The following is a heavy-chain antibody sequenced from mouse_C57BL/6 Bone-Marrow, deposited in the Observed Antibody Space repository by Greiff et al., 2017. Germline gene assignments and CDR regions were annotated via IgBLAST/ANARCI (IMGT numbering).Heavy chain of an antibody. CDR3: AGDRGYGGGYYFDF. J-gene: IGHJ2*03. V-gene: IGHV5-4*01. CDR2: ISDGGSYT. D-gene: IGHD2-2*01. CDR1: GFTFSSYA. Sequence: EVKLVESGGGLVKPGASLKLSCAASGFTFSSYAMPWVRQTPEQRLEWVATISDGGSYTYYPDNVKGRSTITRDKAKNNPYLQMGHLKSEDTAMYYCAGDRGYGGGYYFDFGGRGNGLTVTA.